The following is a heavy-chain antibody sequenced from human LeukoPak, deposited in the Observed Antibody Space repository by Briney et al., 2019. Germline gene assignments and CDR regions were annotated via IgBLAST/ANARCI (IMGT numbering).Heavy chain of an antibody. CDR2: IYTSGST. Sequence: SETLSLTCTVSGGSISSGSYYWSWIRQPAGKGLEWIGRIYTSGSTNYNPSLKSRVTISVDTSKNQFSLKLSSVTAADTAVYYCARDIFPYYYDFWIVYAPLWGQGTLVTVSS. CDR1: GGSISSGSYY. J-gene: IGHJ4*02. D-gene: IGHD3-3*01. CDR3: ARDIFPYYYDFWIVYAPL. V-gene: IGHV4-61*02.